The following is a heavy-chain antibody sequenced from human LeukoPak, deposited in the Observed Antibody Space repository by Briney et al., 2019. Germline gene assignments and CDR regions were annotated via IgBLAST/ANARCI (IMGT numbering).Heavy chain of an antibody. J-gene: IGHJ3*01. V-gene: IGHV4-59*01. CDR2: VSSTGNT. CDR1: RVSINDYY. D-gene: IGHD3-10*01. Sequence: PSETLSLTCTVARVSINDYYWTWIRQPPGKGLEWIGYVSSTGNTNSNPSLRSRVSMSIDASKKQFSLRLNSVTAADTAVYYCARPYYGSSVGDAYDVWGQGTLVTGSS. CDR3: ARPYYGSSVGDAYDV.